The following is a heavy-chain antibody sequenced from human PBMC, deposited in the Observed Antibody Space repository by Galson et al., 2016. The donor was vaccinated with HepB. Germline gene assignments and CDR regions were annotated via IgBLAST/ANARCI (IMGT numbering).Heavy chain of an antibody. Sequence: SLRLSCAASGFTFSDYTMAWVRQAPGDRLEWLSSISGNGRSTFSANSVKGRFSISRDNSKNTMYLQMNSLTVEDTAVYFCARDGDAVVVPSAMTYNWFDYWGQGTLVTVSS. V-gene: IGHV3-23*01. CDR2: ISGNGRST. D-gene: IGHD1-1*01. CDR3: ARDGDAVVVPSAMTYNWFDY. J-gene: IGHJ4*02. CDR1: GFTFSDYT.